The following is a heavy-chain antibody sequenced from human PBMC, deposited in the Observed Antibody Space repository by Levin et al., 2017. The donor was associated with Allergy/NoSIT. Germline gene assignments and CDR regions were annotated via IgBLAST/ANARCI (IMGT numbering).Heavy chain of an antibody. D-gene: IGHD2-21*02. CDR3: ATGGPGDCGGACYNFDI. Sequence: GESLKISCAASGFTFSTYGMHWVRQAPGKGLEWVASMSYDGSYKYYADSVKGRLTISRDNSKNTLYLQMNSLRPDDTAVYYCATGGPGDCGGACYNFDIWGQGTMVNVSS. CDR2: MSYDGSYK. J-gene: IGHJ3*02. V-gene: IGHV3-30*03. CDR1: GFTFSTYG.